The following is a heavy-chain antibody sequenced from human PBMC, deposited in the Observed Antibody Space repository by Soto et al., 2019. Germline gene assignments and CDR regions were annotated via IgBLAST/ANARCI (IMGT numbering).Heavy chain of an antibody. CDR1: GGSISSSNW. D-gene: IGHD2-2*01. Sequence: PSETLSLTCAVSGGSISSSNWWSWVRQPPGKGLEWIGEIYHSGSTNYNPSLKSRVTISVDKSKNQFSLKLSSVTAADTAVYYCARLHGYCISSSCHGHYAMDVWGQGTTVTVSS. V-gene: IGHV4-4*02. J-gene: IGHJ6*02. CDR3: ARLHGYCISSSCHGHYAMDV. CDR2: IYHSGST.